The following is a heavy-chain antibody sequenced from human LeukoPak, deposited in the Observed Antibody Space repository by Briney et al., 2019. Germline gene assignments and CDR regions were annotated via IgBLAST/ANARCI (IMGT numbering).Heavy chain of an antibody. J-gene: IGHJ4*02. CDR3: ARLATAGTYYFDY. D-gene: IGHD6-13*01. Sequence: SETLSLTCTVSGGSISSNSYYWGWLRQPPGKGLEWIGSIYYSGITYYNASLKSRVTISVDTSKNQFSLKLSSVTAADTAVYYCARLATAGTYYFDYWGQGTLVTVSS. CDR2: IYYSGIT. V-gene: IGHV4-39*01. CDR1: GGSISSNSYY.